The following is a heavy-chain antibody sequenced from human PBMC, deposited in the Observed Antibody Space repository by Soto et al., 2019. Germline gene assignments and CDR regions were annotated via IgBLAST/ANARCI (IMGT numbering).Heavy chain of an antibody. CDR1: GFSLSTTGVA. CDR3: AHRPRGPTDF. D-gene: IGHD5-12*01. J-gene: IGHJ4*02. CDR2: IYWADDK. V-gene: IGHV2-5*02. Sequence: QITLKEPGPTLVRPTQTLTLTCTFSGFSLSTTGVAVAWIRQPPGEGLEWLALIYWADDKRYNASLKSILTNNNDTSRDQVVLAMTNMDPMDTATYFCAHRPRGPTDFWGPENLFTVSS.